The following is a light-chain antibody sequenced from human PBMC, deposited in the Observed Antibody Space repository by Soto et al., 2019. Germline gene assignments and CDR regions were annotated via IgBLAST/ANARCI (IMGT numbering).Light chain of an antibody. V-gene: IGKV1-33*01. J-gene: IGKJ5*01. Sequence: IQLTQSPASLSASVGYRFTITCQASQNINNYLNWYQQKPGRAPKLLIYDASNLEAGVPSRFRGSGSGTDFTFTISRLQPEDIATYYCQQYENLPTFGQGTRLEIK. CDR3: QQYENLPT. CDR2: DAS. CDR1: QNINNY.